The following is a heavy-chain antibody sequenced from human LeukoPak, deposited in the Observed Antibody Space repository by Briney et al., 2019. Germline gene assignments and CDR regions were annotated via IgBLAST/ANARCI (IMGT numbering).Heavy chain of an antibody. CDR3: ARVSRDGYNYWGYFDY. V-gene: IGHV4-59*01. D-gene: IGHD5-24*01. CDR2: FHYSGST. CDR1: GGSISSYY. Sequence: PSETLSLTCTVSGGSISSYYWSWLRRPPGKGLEWIGYFHYSGSTNYNPSLKSRVTISVDTSKNQFSLKLTSVTAADTAVYYCARVSRDGYNYWGYFDYWGQGTLVTVSS. J-gene: IGHJ4*02.